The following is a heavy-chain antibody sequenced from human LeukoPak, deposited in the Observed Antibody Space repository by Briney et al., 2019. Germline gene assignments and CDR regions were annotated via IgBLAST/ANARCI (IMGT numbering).Heavy chain of an antibody. CDR3: AKVRGSDAFDL. Sequence: SVKVSFKSSGGTISTHAINWVRQAPGQGLEWMGRIIPILSQTNYALKFRGRFTMTADESTNTAYMELSSLKSEDTAVYFCAKVRGSDAFDLWGQGTMVTVSS. CDR1: GGTISTHA. CDR2: IIPILSQT. V-gene: IGHV1-69*11. D-gene: IGHD3-10*01. J-gene: IGHJ3*01.